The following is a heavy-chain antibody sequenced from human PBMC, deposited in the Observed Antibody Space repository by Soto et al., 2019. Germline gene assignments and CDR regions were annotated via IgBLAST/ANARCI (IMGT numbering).Heavy chain of an antibody. D-gene: IGHD5-12*01. J-gene: IGHJ4*02. CDR2: INPSGGST. Sequence: ASVKVSCKASRYTFTSYYMHWVRQAPGQGLEWMGIINPSGGSTSYAQKFQGRVTMTRDTSTSTVYMELSSLRSEDTAVYYCARVMATRTFDYWGQGTLVTVSS. V-gene: IGHV1-46*01. CDR3: ARVMATRTFDY. CDR1: RYTFTSYY.